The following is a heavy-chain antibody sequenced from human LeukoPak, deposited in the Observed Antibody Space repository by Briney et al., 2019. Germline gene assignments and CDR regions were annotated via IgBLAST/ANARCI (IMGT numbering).Heavy chain of an antibody. Sequence: SETLSLTCAVYGGSFSGYYWSWIRQPPGKGLEWIGYIYYSGSTNYNPSLKSRVTISVDTSKNQFSLKLSSVTAADTAVYYCARLIAAAGTGWFDPWGQGTLVTVSS. D-gene: IGHD6-13*01. V-gene: IGHV4-59*08. CDR2: IYYSGST. J-gene: IGHJ5*02. CDR1: GGSFSGYY. CDR3: ARLIAAAGTGWFDP.